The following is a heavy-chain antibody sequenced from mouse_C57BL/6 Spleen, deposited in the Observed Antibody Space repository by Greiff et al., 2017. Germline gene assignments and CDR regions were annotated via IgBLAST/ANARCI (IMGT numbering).Heavy chain of an antibody. Sequence: QVQLKESGAELARPGASVKLSCKASGYTFTSYGISWVKQRTGQGLEWIGEIYPRSGNTYYNEKFKGKATLTADKSSSTAYMELRSLTSEDSAVYFCAREDYGSSPYYWGQGTTLTVSS. J-gene: IGHJ2*01. CDR3: AREDYGSSPYY. CDR1: GYTFTSYG. D-gene: IGHD1-1*01. V-gene: IGHV1-81*01. CDR2: IYPRSGNT.